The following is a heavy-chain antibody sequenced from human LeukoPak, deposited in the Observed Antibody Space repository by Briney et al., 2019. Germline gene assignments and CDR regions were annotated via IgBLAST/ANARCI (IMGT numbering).Heavy chain of an antibody. V-gene: IGHV1-2*02. CDR3: ARGGGTVAPAPWVPFAY. J-gene: IGHJ4*02. D-gene: IGHD4-11*01. CDR1: GYTFSGNF. CDR2: IDPNSGGT. Sequence: ASVKVSRKASGYTFSGNFIHWVRQAPGQGREYMGYIDPNSGGTYYIEKFQGRVTMTRDMSINTAYVELSSLTSDDTAVYYCARGGGTVAPAPWVPFAYWGQGTLVTVSS.